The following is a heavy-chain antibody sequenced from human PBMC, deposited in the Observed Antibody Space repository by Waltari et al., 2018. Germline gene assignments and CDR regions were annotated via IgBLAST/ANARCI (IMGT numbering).Heavy chain of an antibody. CDR1: GSTFTAYS. V-gene: IGHV1-2*02. J-gene: IGHJ4*02. D-gene: IGHD3-22*01. Sequence: QVQLVQSGAEVKKPGASVKVSCKAFGSTFTAYSIHWVRQAPGQGREWRGGINPNSGGTDYAQELQGRVSLTRDTSISTVYMELTTLKSGETARYFCARESYCDASDNWGQGTLVTGSS. CDR3: ARESYCDASDN. CDR2: INPNSGGT.